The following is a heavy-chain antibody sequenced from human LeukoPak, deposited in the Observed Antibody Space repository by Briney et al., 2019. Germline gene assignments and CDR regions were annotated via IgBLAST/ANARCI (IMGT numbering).Heavy chain of an antibody. CDR2: IYNDGRT. CDR3: ARYDYSNYVKY. Sequence: GGSLRLSCAASEFTVNNNFMSWVRQAPGKGLEWVSVIYNDGRTYFADSVKGRFTISRDNSKNTLFLQMSSLRAQDMAVYYCARYDYSNYVKYWGQGTLVTVSS. CDR1: EFTVNNNF. V-gene: IGHV3-66*01. J-gene: IGHJ4*02. D-gene: IGHD4-11*01.